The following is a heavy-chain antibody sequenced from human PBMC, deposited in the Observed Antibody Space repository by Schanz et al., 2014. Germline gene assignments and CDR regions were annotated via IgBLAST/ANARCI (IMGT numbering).Heavy chain of an antibody. CDR1: GFSVSTNY. CDR2: IYINSGST. V-gene: IGHV3-66*03. J-gene: IGHJ4*02. Sequence: EMQLVESGGGLIQPGGSLRLSCAVSGFSVSTNYMSWVRQAPGKGLEWVSSIYINSGSTNYADSVKGRFTISRDNSKNTLYLQMNSLRGDDTAIYYCVKGGTNTLDSWGQGTLVTVSS. CDR3: VKGGTNTLDS.